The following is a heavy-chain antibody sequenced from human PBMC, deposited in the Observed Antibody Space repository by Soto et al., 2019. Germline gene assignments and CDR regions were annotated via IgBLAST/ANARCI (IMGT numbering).Heavy chain of an antibody. D-gene: IGHD3-9*01. V-gene: IGHV1-8*01. CDR1: GYTFTSYD. CDR2: MNPNRGNT. Sequence: GASVKVSCKASGYTFTSYDINWVRQATGQGLEWMGWMNPNRGNTGYAQKFQGRVTMTRNTSISTAYMELSSLRSEDTAVYYCARGAELRYFDWLLDELIWFDPWGQGTLVTVSS. CDR3: ARGAELRYFDWLLDELIWFDP. J-gene: IGHJ5*02.